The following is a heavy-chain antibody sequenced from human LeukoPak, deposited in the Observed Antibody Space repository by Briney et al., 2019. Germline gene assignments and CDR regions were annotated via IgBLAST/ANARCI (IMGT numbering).Heavy chain of an antibody. CDR3: ASEGLDENYYYYYMDV. CDR2: IYYSGST. D-gene: IGHD6-19*01. J-gene: IGHJ6*03. V-gene: IGHV4-39*01. CDR1: RHSISLSCAS. Sequence: SDTLSLTCTVSRHSISLSCASWGRIRQPPGKGLEGFGSIYYSGSTYDNPSLKSRVAISVDTSKNQFSLKLSSVTAADTAVYYCASEGLDENYYYYYMDVWGKGTTVTVS.